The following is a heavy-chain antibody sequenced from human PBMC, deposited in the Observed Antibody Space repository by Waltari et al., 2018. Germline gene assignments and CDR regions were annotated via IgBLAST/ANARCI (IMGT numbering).Heavy chain of an antibody. V-gene: IGHV3-9*01. D-gene: IGHD1-26*01. CDR3: AMIEVGATTPWAFDI. CDR2: ISWNSGSI. Sequence: EVQLVESGGGLVQPGRSLRLSCAASGFTFDDYAMPWVRQAPGKGLEWVSGISWNSGSIGYADSVKGRFTISRDNAKNSLYLQMNSLRAEDTALYYCAMIEVGATTPWAFDIWGQGTMVTVSS. J-gene: IGHJ3*02. CDR1: GFTFDDYA.